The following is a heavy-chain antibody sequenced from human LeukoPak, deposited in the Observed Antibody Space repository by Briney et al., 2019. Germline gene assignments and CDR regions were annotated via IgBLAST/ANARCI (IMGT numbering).Heavy chain of an antibody. CDR3: ARASYYYDSSGYYY. J-gene: IGHJ4*02. CDR1: GYTFTGYY. CDR2: INPNSGGT. V-gene: IGHV1-2*02. D-gene: IGHD3-22*01. Sequence: ASVKVSCKASGYTFTGYYMHWVRQAPGQGLEWMGWINPNSGGTNYAQKFQGRVTMTRDTPISTAYMELSRLRSDDTAVYYCARASYYYDSSGYYYWGQGTLVTASS.